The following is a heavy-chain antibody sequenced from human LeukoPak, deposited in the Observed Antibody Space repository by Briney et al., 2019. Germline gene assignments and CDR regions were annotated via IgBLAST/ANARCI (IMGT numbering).Heavy chain of an antibody. CDR2: IYSGGSI. J-gene: IGHJ2*01. Sequence: PGRSLRLSCAASGFTVSSNYMSWVRQAPGKGLEWVSLIYSGGSIYYADSVKGRFTISRDNYKNMVYFQMNSLRAEDTDVYYCARAFYGDYTGTWYFDLWGRGTLVTVSS. CDR3: ARAFYGDYTGTWYFDL. CDR1: GFTVSSNY. D-gene: IGHD4-17*01. V-gene: IGHV3-53*01.